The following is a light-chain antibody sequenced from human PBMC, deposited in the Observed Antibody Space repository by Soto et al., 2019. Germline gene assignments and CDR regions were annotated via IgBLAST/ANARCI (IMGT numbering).Light chain of an antibody. Sequence: VMTQSPATLSLFPGERAALSCRASQSVSSSSLAWYQQKPGQAPRLLIYGASTRATGIPDRFSGSGSGADFTLTISGLEPEDFGLYYCQQYGVTPPNTFGGGIKVDIK. J-gene: IGKJ4*01. CDR1: QSVSSSS. CDR2: GAS. V-gene: IGKV3-20*01. CDR3: QQYGVTPPNT.